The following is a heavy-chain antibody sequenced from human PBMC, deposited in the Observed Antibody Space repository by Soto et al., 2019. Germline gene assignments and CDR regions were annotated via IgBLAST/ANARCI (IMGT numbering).Heavy chain of an antibody. J-gene: IGHJ4*02. D-gene: IGHD7-27*01. V-gene: IGHV1-3*01. CDR3: ARDTGDGTFDC. CDR1: GYTFSSYA. Sequence: QVHLVQSGAEVRKPGASVKVSCKASGYTFSSYAMHWVRQAPGQRLEWMGWINAGYGNTKSSPKFQDRVTISRDTSASTAYMELTSLRAEDTAVYYCARDTGDGTFDCWGQGTMVTVSS. CDR2: INAGYGNT.